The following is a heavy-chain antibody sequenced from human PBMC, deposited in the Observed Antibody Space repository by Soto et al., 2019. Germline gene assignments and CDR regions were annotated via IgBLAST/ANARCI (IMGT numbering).Heavy chain of an antibody. CDR3: ARRRGRCSDGVCYSWWCEP. J-gene: IGHJ5*02. Sequence: GESLKISCKGSGGTLSGQWIGWVRHTPDRGLEWIGFVFLGDSDARYSPAFQGQVAMSADRSGTYLQWSSLKASDTGIYYCARRRGRCSDGVCYSWWCEPWGQGTRVNVSS. CDR2: VFLGDSDA. D-gene: IGHD2-8*01. V-gene: IGHV5-51*01. CDR1: GGTLSGQW.